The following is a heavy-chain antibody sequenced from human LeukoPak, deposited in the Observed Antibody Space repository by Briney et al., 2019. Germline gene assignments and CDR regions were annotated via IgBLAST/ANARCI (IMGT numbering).Heavy chain of an antibody. D-gene: IGHD6-13*01. CDR2: ISSSGSTI. V-gene: IGHV3-11*01. Sequence: GGSLRLSCAASGFTFSDHYMSWIRQAPGKGLEWVSYISSSGSTIYYADSVKGRFTISRDNAKNSLYLQMNSLRAEDTAVYYCARDSTPSDSSSWYFDPWGQGTLVTVSS. CDR3: ARDSTPSDSSSWYFDP. J-gene: IGHJ5*02. CDR1: GFTFSDHY.